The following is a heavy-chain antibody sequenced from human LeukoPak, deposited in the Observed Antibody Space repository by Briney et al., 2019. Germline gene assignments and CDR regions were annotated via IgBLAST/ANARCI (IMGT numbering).Heavy chain of an antibody. CDR3: ARDDYGDYFFDY. D-gene: IGHD4-17*01. CDR1: GFTFSSYS. J-gene: IGHJ4*02. V-gene: IGHV3-48*01. CDR2: ISSDSSTI. Sequence: PGGSLRLSCAASGFTFSSYSMNWVRQAPGKGLEWVSYISSDSSTIYYADSVKGRFTISRDTAKTSLYLQMDSLRVEDTAVYYCARDDYGDYFFDYWGQGTLVTVSS.